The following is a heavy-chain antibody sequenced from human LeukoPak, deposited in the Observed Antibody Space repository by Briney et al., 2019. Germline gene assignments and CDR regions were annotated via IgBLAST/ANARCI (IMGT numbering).Heavy chain of an antibody. CDR2: IQYDGSIK. CDR3: VQGGQYTRAYSDAFDI. J-gene: IGHJ3*02. D-gene: IGHD2-21*01. CDR1: GITFSHHG. V-gene: IGHV3-30*03. Sequence: GRSLRLSCAASGITFSHHGMDWVRQAPGKGLEWVAGIQYDGSIKFYLDSVKGRLTISRDNSKNTLDLQMNSLRFEDTAVYFCVQGGQYTRAYSDAFDIWSQGTMVTVSS.